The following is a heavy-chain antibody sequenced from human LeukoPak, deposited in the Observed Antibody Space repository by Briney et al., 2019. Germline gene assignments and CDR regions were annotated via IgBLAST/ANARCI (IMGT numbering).Heavy chain of an antibody. CDR3: AKDQTRITMVRGAPRRAFDI. J-gene: IGHJ3*02. CDR2: ISGSGGST. D-gene: IGHD3-10*01. Sequence: GGSLGLSCAASGFTFSSYAMSWVRQAPGKGLEWVSAISGSGGSTYYADSVKGRFTISRDNSKNTLYLQMNSLRAEDTAVYYCAKDQTRITMVRGAPRRAFDIWGQGTMVTVSS. CDR1: GFTFSSYA. V-gene: IGHV3-23*01.